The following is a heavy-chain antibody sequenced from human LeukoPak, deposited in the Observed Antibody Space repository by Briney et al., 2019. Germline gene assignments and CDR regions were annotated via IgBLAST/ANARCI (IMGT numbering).Heavy chain of an antibody. CDR3: ASSAYCGGDCYSGDAFDI. D-gene: IGHD2-21*02. CDR2: ISSSSSYI. CDR1: GFTFSSYG. V-gene: IGHV3-21*01. Sequence: GGTLRLSCAASGFTFSSYGMNWVRQAPGKGLEWVSSISSSSSYIYYADSVKGRFTISRDNAKNSLYLQMNSLRAEDTAVYYCASSAYCGGDCYSGDAFDIWGQGTMVTVSS. J-gene: IGHJ3*02.